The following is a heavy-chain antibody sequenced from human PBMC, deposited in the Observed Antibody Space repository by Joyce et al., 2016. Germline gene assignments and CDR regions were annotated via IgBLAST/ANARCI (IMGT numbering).Heavy chain of an antibody. V-gene: IGHV1-69*12. CDR2: ITPVFGTP. CDR3: ALMVRGVIIV. D-gene: IGHD3-10*01. J-gene: IGHJ3*01. CDR1: GGTFSTYS. Sequence: QVRLEQSGAAVKEPGSSVRVSCKASGGTFSTYSTNWVRQAPGQGLEWLGGITPVFGTPNHAQSFQDRVTITADESANTAYMHLSSLTSDDTAIYFCALMVRGVIIVWGQGTMVTVSS.